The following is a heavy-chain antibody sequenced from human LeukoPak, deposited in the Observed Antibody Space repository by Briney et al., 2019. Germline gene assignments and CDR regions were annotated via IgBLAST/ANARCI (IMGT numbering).Heavy chain of an antibody. CDR3: ARSYYGIAAAGRGAFDI. CDR1: GGSISSNSYY. V-gene: IGHV4-39*07. D-gene: IGHD6-13*01. J-gene: IGHJ3*02. CDR2: ISYSGTT. Sequence: SETLSLTCTVSGGSISSNSYYWGWIRQPPGKGPEWVGSISYSGTTYYSPSIKRRVTISVDKSKNQFSLKLSSVTAADTAVYYCARSYYGIAAAGRGAFDIWGQGTMVTVSS.